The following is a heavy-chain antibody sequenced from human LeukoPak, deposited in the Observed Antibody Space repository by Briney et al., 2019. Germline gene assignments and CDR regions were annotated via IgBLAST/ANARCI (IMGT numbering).Heavy chain of an antibody. Sequence: GASVKVSCKASGCTFTGYYMHWVRQAPGQGLEWTGWINPTSGGTNYAQKFQGRVTMTRDTSISTAYMELSRLRSDDTAVYYCARASWELLLGFDYWGQGTLVTVSS. J-gene: IGHJ4*02. CDR3: ARASWELLLGFDY. D-gene: IGHD1-26*01. CDR1: GCTFTGYY. V-gene: IGHV1-2*02. CDR2: INPTSGGT.